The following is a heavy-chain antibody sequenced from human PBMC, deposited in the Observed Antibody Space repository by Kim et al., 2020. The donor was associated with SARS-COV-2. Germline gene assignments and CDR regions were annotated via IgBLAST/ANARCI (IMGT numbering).Heavy chain of an antibody. CDR2: ISSSGSTI. CDR1: GFTFSSYE. D-gene: IGHD2-15*01. J-gene: IGHJ3*02. Sequence: GGSLRLSCAASGFTFSSYEMNWVRQAPGKGLEWVSYISSSGSTIYYADSVKGRFTISRDNAKNSLYLQMNSLRAEDTAVYYCAREQFGYCSGGSCYFRDAFDIWGQGTMVTVSS. CDR3: AREQFGYCSGGSCYFRDAFDI. V-gene: IGHV3-48*03.